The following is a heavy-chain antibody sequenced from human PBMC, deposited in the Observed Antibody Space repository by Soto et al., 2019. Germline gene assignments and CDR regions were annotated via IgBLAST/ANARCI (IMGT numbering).Heavy chain of an antibody. D-gene: IGHD3-10*01. V-gene: IGHV3-21*01. CDR1: GFTFSSHT. Sequence: GGSLRLSCAASGFTFSSHTINWVRQAPGKGLEWVSSVSRSSSYIYYADSVKGRFTVSRDDAEKSLYLQMNSLRAEDTAIYYCARCMGFDGSGYAFFDSWGQGTQVTVSS. CDR2: VSRSSSYI. J-gene: IGHJ4*02. CDR3: ARCMGFDGSGYAFFDS.